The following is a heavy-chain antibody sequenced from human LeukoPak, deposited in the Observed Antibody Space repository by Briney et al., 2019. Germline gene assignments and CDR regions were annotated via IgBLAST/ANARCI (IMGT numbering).Heavy chain of an antibody. Sequence: AETRSLTCGVYGGSLSGYCWSWIRRPPGKGLEGFGEINHRGSTNYNPSLKSRVTISVVTSKNQFSLKLSSMTAAHTAVYHCARVVYRPAPSGRDVWGQGTTVTVSS. CDR2: INHRGST. CDR1: GGSLSGYC. J-gene: IGHJ6*02. V-gene: IGHV4-34*01. CDR3: ARVVYRPAPSGRDV. D-gene: IGHD3-16*02.